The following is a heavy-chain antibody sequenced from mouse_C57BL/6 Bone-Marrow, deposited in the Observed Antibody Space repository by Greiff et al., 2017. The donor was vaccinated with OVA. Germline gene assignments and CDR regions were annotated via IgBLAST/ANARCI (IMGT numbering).Heavy chain of an antibody. CDR2: IWRGGST. V-gene: IGHV2-5*01. J-gene: IGHJ4*01. CDR1: GFSLTSYG. CDR3: AKRKGGGYAMDY. Sequence: VQGVESGPGLVQPSQSLSITCTVSGFSLTSYGVHWVRQSPGKGLEWLGVIWRGGSTDYNAAFMSRLSITKDNSKSQVFFKMNSLQADDTAIYYCAKRKGGGYAMDYWGQGTSVTVSS.